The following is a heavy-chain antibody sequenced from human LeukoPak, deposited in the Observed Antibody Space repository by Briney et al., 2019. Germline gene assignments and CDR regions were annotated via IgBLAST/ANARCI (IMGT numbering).Heavy chain of an antibody. Sequence: SETLSLTCAVYGGSFSGYYWSWIRQPPGKGLEWIGEINHSGSTNYNPSLKSRVTISVDTSKNQFSLKLSSVTAADTAVYYCARDQGSYYYDSSGYYYYYYYMDVWGKGTTVTASS. D-gene: IGHD3-22*01. CDR2: INHSGST. V-gene: IGHV4-34*01. J-gene: IGHJ6*03. CDR1: GGSFSGYY. CDR3: ARDQGSYYYDSSGYYYYYYYMDV.